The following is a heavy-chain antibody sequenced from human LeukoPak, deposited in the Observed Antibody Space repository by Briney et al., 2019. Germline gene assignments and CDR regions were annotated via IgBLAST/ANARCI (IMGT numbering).Heavy chain of an antibody. V-gene: IGHV1-18*01. CDR3: ARDPLRSTWSTYYNALDV. D-gene: IGHD6-13*01. Sequence: ASLTVSCTPSGYSFTTYAINWVRQAPGQGLEWMGWISAYNGNTDYAQKLQGRVTMTTDTPTSTAYMELRSLTSDDTAVYYCARDPLRSTWSTYYNALDVWGQGTTVTVSS. CDR1: GYSFTTYA. J-gene: IGHJ6*02. CDR2: ISAYNGNT.